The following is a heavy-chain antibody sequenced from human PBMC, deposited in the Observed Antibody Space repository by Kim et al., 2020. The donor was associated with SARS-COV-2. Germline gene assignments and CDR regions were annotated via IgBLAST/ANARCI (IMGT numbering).Heavy chain of an antibody. CDR1: GFTFSDSA. J-gene: IGHJ3*02. Sequence: GGSLRLSCAASGFTFSDSAIHWVRQASGTGLEWVGRIRSKANTYATAYAASVKGRFTISRDDSKNTAYLQMNSLKTDDTAVYFFTRVPGTPLAFWDAFD. V-gene: IGHV3-73*01. D-gene: IGHD1-1*01. CDR3: TRVPGTPLAFWDAFD. CDR2: IRSKANTYAT.